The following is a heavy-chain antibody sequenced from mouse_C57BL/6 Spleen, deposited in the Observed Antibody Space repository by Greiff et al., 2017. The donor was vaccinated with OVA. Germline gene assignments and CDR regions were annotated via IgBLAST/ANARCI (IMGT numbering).Heavy chain of an antibody. CDR2: IYPGDGDT. J-gene: IGHJ4*01. CDR3: ARKEGAMDY. CDR1: GYAFSSSW. V-gene: IGHV1-82*01. Sequence: QVQLKESGPELVKPGASVKISCKASGYAFSSSWMNWVKQRPGKGLEWIGRIYPGDGDTNYNGKFKGKATLTADKSSSTAYMQLSSLTSEDSAVYFCARKEGAMDYWGQVTSVTVSS.